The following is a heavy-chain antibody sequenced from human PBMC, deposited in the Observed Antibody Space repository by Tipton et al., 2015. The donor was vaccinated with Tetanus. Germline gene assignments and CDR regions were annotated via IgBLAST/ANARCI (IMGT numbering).Heavy chain of an antibody. CDR1: GFTFSSYA. Sequence: RSLRLSCAASGFTFSSYAMHWVRQAPGKGLEWVAVISYDGSNKYYADSVKGRFTISRDNSKNTLYLQMNSLRAEDTAVYYCARESGGWHYDYYYGMDVWGQGTTVTVSS. J-gene: IGHJ6*02. CDR3: ARESGGWHYDYYYGMDV. CDR2: ISYDGSNK. D-gene: IGHD6-19*01. V-gene: IGHV3-30*01.